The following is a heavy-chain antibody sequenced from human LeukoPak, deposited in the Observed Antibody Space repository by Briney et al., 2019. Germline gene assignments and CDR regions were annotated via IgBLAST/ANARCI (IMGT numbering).Heavy chain of an antibody. V-gene: IGHV3-30*04. CDR1: GFTFSSYA. CDR2: ISYDGSNK. J-gene: IGHJ4*02. D-gene: IGHD6-13*01. Sequence: PGRSLRLSCAASGFTFSSYAMHWVRQAPGKGLEWVAVISYDGSNKYYADSVKGRFTISRDNSKNTLYLQMNSLRADDTAVYYCARDDVAAAGTGSFDYWGQGTLVTVSS. CDR3: ARDDVAAAGTGSFDY.